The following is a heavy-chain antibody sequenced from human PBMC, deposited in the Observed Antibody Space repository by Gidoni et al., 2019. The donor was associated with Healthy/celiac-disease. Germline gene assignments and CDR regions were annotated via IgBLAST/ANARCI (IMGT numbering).Heavy chain of an antibody. CDR3: ARDRYCSSTSCYDY. Sequence: QVQQVQSGAEVKKPGASVKVSCKASRYTLTSYGISWVRQAPGQGLEWMGWISAYNGNTNYAQKLQGRVTMTTDTSTSTAYMELRSLRSDDTAVYYCARDRYCSSTSCYDYWGQGTLVTVSS. CDR2: ISAYNGNT. D-gene: IGHD2-2*01. CDR1: RYTLTSYG. V-gene: IGHV1-18*01. J-gene: IGHJ4*02.